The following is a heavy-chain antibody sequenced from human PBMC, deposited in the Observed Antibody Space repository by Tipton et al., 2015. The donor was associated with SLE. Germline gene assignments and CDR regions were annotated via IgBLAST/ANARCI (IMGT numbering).Heavy chain of an antibody. J-gene: IGHJ4*02. CDR3: ATSGYSSDWPFDY. CDR1: YW. Sequence: YWSWIRQPPGKGLEWMGIIYPGDSDTRYSPSFQGQVTISADKSVSTAYLQWSSLKASDTAMYYCATSGYSSDWPFDYWGQGTLVTVSS. V-gene: IGHV5-51*01. D-gene: IGHD6-19*01. CDR2: IYPGDSDT.